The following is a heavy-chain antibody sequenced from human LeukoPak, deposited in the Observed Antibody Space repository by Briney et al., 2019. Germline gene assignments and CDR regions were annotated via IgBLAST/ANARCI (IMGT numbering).Heavy chain of an antibody. D-gene: IGHD2-2*01. V-gene: IGHV3-74*01. Sequence: GGSLRLSCAASGDYWMHWVRQAPGKGLVWVSHINGDGSWTTYADSVKGRFTISEDNAKNTVYLQMNNLRAEDTAVYYCVSFYETYWGRGTLVTVSS. CDR2: INGDGSWT. CDR1: GDYW. CDR3: VSFYETY. J-gene: IGHJ4*02.